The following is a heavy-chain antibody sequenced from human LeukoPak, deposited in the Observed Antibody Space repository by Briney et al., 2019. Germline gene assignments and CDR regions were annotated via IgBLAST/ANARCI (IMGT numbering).Heavy chain of an antibody. V-gene: IGHV4-39*07. CDR2: IYYSGST. CDR3: ASVYGSGSYYNF. Sequence: SETLSLTCTVSGGSIGSSTYYWDWIRQPPGKGLEWIGSIYYSGSTYYSSSLKSRGIISADTSKNQLSLELSSVTAADTAVYYCASVYGSGSYYNFWGQGALVTVSS. J-gene: IGHJ4*02. CDR1: GGSIGSSTYY. D-gene: IGHD3-10*01.